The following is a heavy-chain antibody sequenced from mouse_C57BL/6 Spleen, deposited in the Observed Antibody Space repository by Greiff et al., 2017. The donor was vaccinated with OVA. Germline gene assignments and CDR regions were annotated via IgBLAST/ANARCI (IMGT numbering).Heavy chain of an antibody. Sequence: QVQLKQPGAELVKPGASVKMSCKASGYTFTSYWITWVKQRPGQGLEWIGDIYPGSGSTNYNEKFKSKATLTVDTSSSTAYMQLSSLTSEDSAVYYCARGGRSNYEYYAMDYWGQGTSVTVSS. CDR3: ARGGRSNYEYYAMDY. J-gene: IGHJ4*01. CDR2: IYPGSGST. CDR1: GYTFTSYW. D-gene: IGHD2-5*01. V-gene: IGHV1-55*01.